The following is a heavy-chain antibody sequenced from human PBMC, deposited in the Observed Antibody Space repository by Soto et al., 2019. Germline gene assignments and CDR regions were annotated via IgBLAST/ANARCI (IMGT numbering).Heavy chain of an antibody. J-gene: IGHJ6*02. CDR3: ARGRQRYYYDSSGYRTSYYYYYYGMDV. D-gene: IGHD3-22*01. Sequence: QVQLQESGPGLVKPSQTLSLTCTVSGGSISSGDYYWSWIRQPPGKGLEWIGYIYYSGSTYYNPSLKSRVTIPVDTSKNQFSLKLSSVTAADTAVYYCARGRQRYYYDSSGYRTSYYYYYYGMDVWGQGTTVTVSS. CDR2: IYYSGST. V-gene: IGHV4-30-4*01. CDR1: GGSISSGDYY.